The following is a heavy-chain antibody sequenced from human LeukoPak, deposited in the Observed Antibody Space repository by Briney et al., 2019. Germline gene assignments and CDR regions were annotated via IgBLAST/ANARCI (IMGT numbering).Heavy chain of an antibody. J-gene: IGHJ5*02. CDR1: GGSISSFY. CDR3: ARHVGYGNNWFDP. Sequence: SDTLSLTCTVSGGSISSFYWSWIRQPPGKGLEWIGYIYYSGSTNYNPSLKSRVTISVDTSKNQFSLKLRSVTAADTAAYYCARHVGYGNNWFDPWGQGTLVTV. CDR2: IYYSGST. V-gene: IGHV4-59*08. D-gene: IGHD5-18*01.